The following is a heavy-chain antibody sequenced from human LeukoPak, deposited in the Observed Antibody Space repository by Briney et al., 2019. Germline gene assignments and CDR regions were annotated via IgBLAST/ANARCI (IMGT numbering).Heavy chain of an antibody. J-gene: IGHJ4*02. Sequence: GGSLRLSCAASGFTFSSYGMHWVRQAPGKGLEWVAFIRYDGSNKYYADSVKGRFTISRDNSKNTLYLQMNSLRAEDTAVYYCAKDSRQLDPEDYFDYWGQGTLVTVSS. D-gene: IGHD6-13*01. CDR3: AKDSRQLDPEDYFDY. CDR2: IRYDGSNK. CDR1: GFTFSSYG. V-gene: IGHV3-30*02.